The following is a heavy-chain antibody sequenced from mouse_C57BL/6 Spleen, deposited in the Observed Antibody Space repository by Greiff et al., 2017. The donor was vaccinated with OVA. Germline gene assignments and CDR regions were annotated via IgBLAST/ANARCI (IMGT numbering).Heavy chain of an antibody. D-gene: IGHD2-4*01. V-gene: IGHV8-12*01. J-gene: IGHJ1*03. CDR2: IYWDDDK. CDR1: GFSLSTSGMG. CDR3: ARSYYDYDIGYFDV. Sequence: QVTLKESGPGILQSSQTLSLTCSFSGFSLSTSGMGVSWIRQPSGKGLEWLAHIYWDDDKRYNPSLKSRLTISKDTSRNQVFLKITSVDTADTATYYCARSYYDYDIGYFDVWGTGTTVTVSS.